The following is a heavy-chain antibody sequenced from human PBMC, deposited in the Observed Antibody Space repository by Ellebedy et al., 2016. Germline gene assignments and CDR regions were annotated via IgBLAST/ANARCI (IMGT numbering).Heavy chain of an antibody. CDR2: IIPILGIA. D-gene: IGHD2-8*01. V-gene: IGHV1-69*04. Sequence: ASVKVSCKASGYTFTSYGISWVRQAPGQGLEWMGRIIPILGIANYAQKFQGRVTITADKSTSTAYMELSSLRSEDTAVYYCARVDYCTNGVCYLTGLDYWGQGTLVTVSS. J-gene: IGHJ4*02. CDR1: GYTFTSYG. CDR3: ARVDYCTNGVCYLTGLDY.